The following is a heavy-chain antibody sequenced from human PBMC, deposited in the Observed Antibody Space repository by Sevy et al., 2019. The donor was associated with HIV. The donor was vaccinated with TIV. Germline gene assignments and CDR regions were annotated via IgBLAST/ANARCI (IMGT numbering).Heavy chain of an antibody. V-gene: IGHV4-31*03. Sequence: SETLSLTYTVSGGSISSGGDYWSWIRQHPGKGLEWIGYIYYSGVTYYNPSLKSRVIISIDMSKNQFSLNLTSLTAADTAVYYCARESYGPDYWGQGTLVTVSS. CDR3: ARESYGPDY. D-gene: IGHD3-10*01. CDR2: IYYSGVT. J-gene: IGHJ4*02. CDR1: GGSISSGGDY.